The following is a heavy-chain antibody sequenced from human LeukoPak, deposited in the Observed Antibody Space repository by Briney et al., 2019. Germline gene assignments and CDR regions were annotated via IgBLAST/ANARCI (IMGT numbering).Heavy chain of an antibody. CDR2: IYYSGST. Sequence: PSETLSLTCTVSGGSISSYYWSWIRQPPGKGLEWIGYIYYSGSTNYNPSLKSRVTISVDTSKNQFSLKLSSVTAADTAVYYCAREGYSGSSDAFDIWGQGTMVTVSS. J-gene: IGHJ3*02. CDR1: GGSISSYY. D-gene: IGHD1-26*01. CDR3: AREGYSGSSDAFDI. V-gene: IGHV4-59*01.